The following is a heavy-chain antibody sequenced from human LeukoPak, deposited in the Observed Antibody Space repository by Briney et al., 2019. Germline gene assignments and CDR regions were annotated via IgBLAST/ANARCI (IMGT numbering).Heavy chain of an antibody. CDR3: ARVGSGRTIDY. Sequence: KPSETLSLTCTVSGGSISSGSYYWSWIRQPAGKGLEWIGRIYTSGSTNYNPSLKSRVTISVDTSKNQFSLKLSSVTAADTAVYYCARVGSGRTIDYWGQGTLVTVSS. V-gene: IGHV4-61*02. CDR1: GGSISSGSYY. J-gene: IGHJ4*02. CDR2: IYTSGST. D-gene: IGHD3-10*01.